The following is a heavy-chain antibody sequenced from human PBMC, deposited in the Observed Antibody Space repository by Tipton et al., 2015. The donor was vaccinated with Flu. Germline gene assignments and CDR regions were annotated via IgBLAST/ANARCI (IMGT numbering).Heavy chain of an antibody. D-gene: IGHD6-13*01. Sequence: TLSLTCSVSGGSVGSPYCWGWVRQPPGKGLQWIGNICPGSPYYNSSLRGRVTISVDTSKNQFSLRLSSVTAADTAVYYCATVYSSNWATLKFDCWGQGTLVTVSS. CDR2: ICPGSP. CDR1: GGSVGSPYC. J-gene: IGHJ4*02. V-gene: IGHV4-38-2*01. CDR3: ATVYSSNWATLKFDC.